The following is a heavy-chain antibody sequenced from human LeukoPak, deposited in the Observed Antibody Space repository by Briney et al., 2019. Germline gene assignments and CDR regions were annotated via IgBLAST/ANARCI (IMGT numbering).Heavy chain of an antibody. CDR2: IYSGGNT. D-gene: IGHD1-1*01. Sequence: GGSLTLSRAASGVTVSSNYMTWVRQAPGKGLEWVSVIYSGGNTYYADSVKGRFTISRDNSKNTLHLQMNSLRVEDTAVYYCARLRGEAGTHLSYDYWGQGTLVTVSS. V-gene: IGHV3-66*04. CDR1: GVTVSSNY. CDR3: ARLRGEAGTHLSYDY. J-gene: IGHJ4*02.